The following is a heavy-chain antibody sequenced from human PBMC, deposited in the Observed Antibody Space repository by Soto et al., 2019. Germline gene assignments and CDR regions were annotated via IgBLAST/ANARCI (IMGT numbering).Heavy chain of an antibody. V-gene: IGHV3-23*01. CDR3: AKWKYYYDSRGYPYYYYGMDV. CDR2: ISGSGGST. D-gene: IGHD3-22*01. CDR1: GFTFSSYA. Sequence: GGSLRLSCAASGFTFSSYAMNWVRQAPGKGLEWISAISGSGGSTYYADSVKGRFTISRENFKNTLYLEMHSLRAEDTAVYYCAKWKYYYDSRGYPYYYYGMDVWGQGTTVTVSS. J-gene: IGHJ6*02.